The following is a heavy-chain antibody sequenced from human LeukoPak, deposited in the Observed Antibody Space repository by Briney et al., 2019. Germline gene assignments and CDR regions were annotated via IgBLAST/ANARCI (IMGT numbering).Heavy chain of an antibody. J-gene: IGHJ1*01. CDR1: GFTFSTYW. V-gene: IGHV3-74*01. CDR2: IKSDGTST. CDR3: AGGYDSRY. Sequence: GGSLRLSCAASGFTFSTYWMQGVRQAPGKGLAWLSRIKSDGTSTGYADSVKGRFTISRDNAKNTLYLQMNSLRDEDTAVYYCAGGYDSRYWGQGTLVTVSS. D-gene: IGHD3-22*01.